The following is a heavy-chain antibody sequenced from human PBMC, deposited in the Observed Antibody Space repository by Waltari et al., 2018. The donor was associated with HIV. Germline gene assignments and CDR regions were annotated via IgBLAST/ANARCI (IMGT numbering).Heavy chain of an antibody. CDR3: ATTRIAVAGRYGMDV. Sequence: QVQLVQSGAEVKKPGSSVKVSCKASGGTFSSYAISWVRQAPGQGLEWMGVFLPIFGTANYAQKFQGRVTITADESTSTAYMELSSLRSEDTAVYYCATTRIAVAGRYGMDVWGQGTTVTVSS. CDR2: FLPIFGTA. J-gene: IGHJ6*02. D-gene: IGHD6-19*01. V-gene: IGHV1-69*12. CDR1: GGTFSSYA.